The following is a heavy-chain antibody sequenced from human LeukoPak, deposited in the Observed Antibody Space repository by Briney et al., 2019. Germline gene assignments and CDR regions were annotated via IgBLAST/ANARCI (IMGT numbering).Heavy chain of an antibody. CDR1: DGSISGYY. V-gene: IGHV4-59*01. CDR2: IYFTGFT. CDR3: ARDANGGNSWGWFDP. Sequence: SETLSLTCTVTDGSISGYYWSWIRQSPGKGLEWIGYIYFTGFTHYNPSLKSRVTMSVDMSKNQFSLNLKSVTAGDTAVYYCARDANGGNSWGWFDPWGQGTLVTVSA. J-gene: IGHJ5*02. D-gene: IGHD4-23*01.